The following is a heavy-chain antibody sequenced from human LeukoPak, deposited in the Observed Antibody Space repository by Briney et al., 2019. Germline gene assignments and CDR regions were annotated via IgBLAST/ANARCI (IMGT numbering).Heavy chain of an antibody. Sequence: SVKVSCKASGGTFSSYAISWVRQAPGQGLEWMGRIIAILGIANYAQKFQGRVTITADKSTSTAYMELSSLRSEDTAVYYCARDQVPSIAARPWNNWFDPWGQGTLVTVSS. CDR3: ARDQVPSIAARPWNNWFDP. D-gene: IGHD6-6*01. J-gene: IGHJ5*02. V-gene: IGHV1-69*04. CDR2: IIAILGIA. CDR1: GGTFSSYA.